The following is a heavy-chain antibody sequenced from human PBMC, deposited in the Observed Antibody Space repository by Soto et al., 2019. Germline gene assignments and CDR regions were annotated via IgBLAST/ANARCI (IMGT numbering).Heavy chain of an antibody. Sequence: GGSLRLSCAASGFIFSNNAMNWVRQAPGQGLEWVSGISVSGSSTYYADSVKGRFTISRDNSKNTLNLQMNSLRAEDTAVYYCGKVYYDSSGTQSGFDYWGQGTLVTVSS. V-gene: IGHV3-23*01. CDR2: ISVSGSST. CDR3: GKVYYDSSGTQSGFDY. J-gene: IGHJ4*02. D-gene: IGHD3-22*01. CDR1: GFIFSNNA.